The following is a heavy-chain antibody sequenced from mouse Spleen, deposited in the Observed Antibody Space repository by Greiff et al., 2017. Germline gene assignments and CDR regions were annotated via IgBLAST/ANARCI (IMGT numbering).Heavy chain of an antibody. V-gene: IGHV1-81*01. Sequence: VQLQESGAELARPGASVKLSCKASGYTFTSYGISWVKQRTGQGLEWIGEIYPRSGNTYYNEKFKGKATLTADKSSSTAYMELRSLTSEDSAVYFCARGYYGSSPYFDYWGQGTTLTVSS. CDR2: IYPRSGNT. CDR3: ARGYYGSSPYFDY. J-gene: IGHJ2*01. CDR1: GYTFTSYG. D-gene: IGHD1-1*01.